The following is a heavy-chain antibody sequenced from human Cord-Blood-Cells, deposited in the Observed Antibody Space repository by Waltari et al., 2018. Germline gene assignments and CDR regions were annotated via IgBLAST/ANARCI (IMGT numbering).Heavy chain of an antibody. CDR1: GYTFTGYY. V-gene: IGHV1-2*02. J-gene: IGHJ4*02. D-gene: IGHD3-10*01. Sequence: QVQLVQSGAEVKKPGASVKVSCKASGYTFTGYYLHWVRQAPGQGLEWMRGIDPDSGGTNYAQKFQGRVTMTRDTSISTAYMELSRLRSDDTAVYYCARGGRRGSGSYYFDYWGQGTLVTVSS. CDR2: IDPDSGGT. CDR3: ARGGRRGSGSYYFDY.